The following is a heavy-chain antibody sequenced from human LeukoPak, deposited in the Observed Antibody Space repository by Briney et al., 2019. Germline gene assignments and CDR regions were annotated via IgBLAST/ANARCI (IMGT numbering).Heavy chain of an antibody. CDR2: ISAYNGNT. V-gene: IGHV1-18*01. J-gene: IGHJ4*02. Sequence: ASVKVSCKASGYTFTSYGISWVRQAPGQGLEWMGWISAYNGNTNYAQKLHGRVTMTTDTSASTAYMELRSLRSDDTAVYYCARLISAPYSGSYYDGLTIDYWGQGTLVTVSS. D-gene: IGHD1-26*01. CDR3: ARLISAPYSGSYYDGLTIDY. CDR1: GYTFTSYG.